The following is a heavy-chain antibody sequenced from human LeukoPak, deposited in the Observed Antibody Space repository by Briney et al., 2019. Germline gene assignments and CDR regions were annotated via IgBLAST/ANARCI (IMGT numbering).Heavy chain of an antibody. V-gene: IGHV3-21*01. CDR3: AELGITMVGGV. Sequence: GGSLRLSCAASGFTFSSYSMNWVRQAPGKGLEWVSSISSSSSYIYYADSVKGRFTISRDNAKNSLYLQMNSLRAEDTAVYYCAELGITMVGGVWGKGTTVTISS. CDR1: GFTFSSYS. D-gene: IGHD3-10*02. J-gene: IGHJ6*04. CDR2: ISSSSSYI.